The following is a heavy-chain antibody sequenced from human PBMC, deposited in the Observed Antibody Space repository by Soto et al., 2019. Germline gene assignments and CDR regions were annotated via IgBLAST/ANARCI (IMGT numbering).Heavy chain of an antibody. V-gene: IGHV1-3*01. CDR2: INAGNGNT. CDR1: GYTFTSYA. Sequence: GXSVKVSCKASGYTFTSYAMHWVRQAPGQRLEWMGWINAGNGNTKYSQKFQGRLTISRDNGKNSLYLQMTSLRAEDTAVYFCGRDVRNWESGSYSYENWGQGTLVTVSS. D-gene: IGHD1-26*01. CDR3: GRDVRNWESGSYSYEN. J-gene: IGHJ4*02.